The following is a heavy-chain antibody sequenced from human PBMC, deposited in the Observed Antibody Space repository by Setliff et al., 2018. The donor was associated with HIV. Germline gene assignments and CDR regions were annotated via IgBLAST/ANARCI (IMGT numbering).Heavy chain of an antibody. V-gene: IGHV2-5*02. J-gene: IGHJ4*02. CDR1: GFSLSTGGVG. CDR2: IYWDDNK. Sequence: SGPTLVNPTQTLTLTCTFSGFSLSTGGVGLGWLRQPPRKAPECLGIIYWDDNKRYTPSLQDRLTITKDTFRHTVVLTMTNMAPVDTGTYYCAHSRMGVSGWPVFDSWGQGTLVTVSS. CDR3: AHSRMGVSGWPVFDS. D-gene: IGHD3-16*01.